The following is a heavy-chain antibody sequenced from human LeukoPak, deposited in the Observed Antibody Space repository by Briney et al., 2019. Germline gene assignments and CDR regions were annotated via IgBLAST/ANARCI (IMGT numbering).Heavy chain of an antibody. Sequence: GGSLRLSCAASGFTFGSYSMNWVRQAPGKGLEWVSYISSSSSTIYYADSVKGRFTISRDNAKNSLYLQMTSLRAEDTAVYYCARGSKRSTTDYWGQGTLVTVSS. J-gene: IGHJ4*02. D-gene: IGHD2-2*01. V-gene: IGHV3-48*04. CDR2: ISSSSSTI. CDR3: ARGSKRSTTDY. CDR1: GFTFGSYS.